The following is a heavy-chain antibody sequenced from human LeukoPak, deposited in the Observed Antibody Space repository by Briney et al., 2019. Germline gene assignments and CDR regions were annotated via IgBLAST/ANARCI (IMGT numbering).Heavy chain of an antibody. CDR2: IKSKTDGGTT. V-gene: IGHV3-15*01. J-gene: IGHJ4*02. CDR3: TTLRVDTAMVDARINFDY. D-gene: IGHD5-18*01. CDR1: GFTFSNAW. Sequence: GGSLRLSCAASGFTFSNAWMSWVRQAPGKGLEWVGRIKSKTDGGTTDYAAPVKGRFTISRDDSKNTLYLQMNSLKTEDTAVYYCTTLRVDTAMVDARINFDYWGRGTLVTVSS.